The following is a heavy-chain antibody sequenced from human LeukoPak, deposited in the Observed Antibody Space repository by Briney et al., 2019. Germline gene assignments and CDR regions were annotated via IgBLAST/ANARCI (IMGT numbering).Heavy chain of an antibody. CDR2: SNAHNGNT. V-gene: IGHV1-18*01. CDR1: GYSFTTYG. D-gene: IGHD3-10*01. CDR3: ARGYYYGSGNYYSNWFDP. J-gene: IGHJ5*02. Sequence: ASVKVSCKASGYSFTTYGISWVRQAPRPGLELMGCSNAHNGNTKYVEDSQGRSTMATDTATSTDHMELRSLRSDDTSVYYCARGYYYGSGNYYSNWFDPWGQGTLVTVSS.